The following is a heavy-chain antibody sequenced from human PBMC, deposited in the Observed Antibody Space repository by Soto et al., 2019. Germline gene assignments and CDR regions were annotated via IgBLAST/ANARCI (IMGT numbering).Heavy chain of an antibody. CDR1: GFTFNSND. CDR2: ISSSGAFT. CDR3: GKHHVSLVRGISPFDY. Sequence: EVQLLESGGGLVQPGGALRLSCAVSGFTFNSNDMTWVRQAPGKGLEWVSTISSSGAFTYHADSVRGRHTISRDNSKNTVYLQRNRLRSEDTKVYYCGKHHVSLVRGISPFDYWVQGALVTVAS. J-gene: IGHJ4*02. V-gene: IGHV3-23*01. D-gene: IGHD3-10*01.